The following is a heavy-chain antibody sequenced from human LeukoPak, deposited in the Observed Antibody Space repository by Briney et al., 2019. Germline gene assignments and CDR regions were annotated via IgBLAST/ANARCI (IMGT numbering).Heavy chain of an antibody. CDR3: ARGGAPGWGSGYLPYNWFDP. CDR2: INHSGST. J-gene: IGHJ5*02. V-gene: IGHV4-34*01. CDR1: GGSFSGYY. D-gene: IGHD3-22*01. Sequence: SETLSLTGAVYGGSFSGYYWSWIRQPPGKGLEWIGEINHSGSTNYNPSLKSRVTISVDTSKNQFSLKLSSVTAADTAVYYCARGGAPGWGSGYLPYNWFDPWGQGTLVTVSS.